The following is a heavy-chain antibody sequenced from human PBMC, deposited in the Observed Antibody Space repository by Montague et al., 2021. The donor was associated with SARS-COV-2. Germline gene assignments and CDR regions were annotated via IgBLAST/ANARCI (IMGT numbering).Heavy chain of an antibody. D-gene: IGHD2-2*01. CDR3: ARIPVGSKYYFDF. V-gene: IGHV6-1*01. CDR1: GDSVSSNIAT. CDR2: TYYRSRWYN. Sequence: CAISGDSVSSNIATWNWIRQSPSRGLEWLGRTYYRSRWYNDYAESVKSRITIDSDTSKHQFSLHLNSVTPEDTAVYYCARIPVGSKYYFDFWGQGPWSPSPQ. J-gene: IGHJ4*02.